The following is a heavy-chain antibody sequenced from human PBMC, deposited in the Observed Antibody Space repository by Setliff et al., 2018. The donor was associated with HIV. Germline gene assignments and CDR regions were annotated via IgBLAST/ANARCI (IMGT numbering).Heavy chain of an antibody. CDR3: ARESGVPGYYYYYYMDV. D-gene: IGHD3-3*01. CDR1: GYRFTDFY. J-gene: IGHJ6*03. Sequence: ASVKVSCKTFGYRFTDFYVNWVRQAPGQGLEWMGWINPKSGATKNAQKFQGRVTMTRDTSISTAHMELSRLRSADTAVYYCARESGVPGYYYYYYMDVWGKGTTVTVSS. CDR2: INPKSGAT. V-gene: IGHV1-2*02.